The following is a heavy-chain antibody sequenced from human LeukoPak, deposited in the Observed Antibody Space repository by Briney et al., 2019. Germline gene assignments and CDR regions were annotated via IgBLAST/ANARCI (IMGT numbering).Heavy chain of an antibody. D-gene: IGHD5-18*01. Sequence: PSETLSLTCTVSGGSISSYYWSWIRQPPGKGLEWIGYIYYSGSTNYNPSLKSRVTISVDTPKNQFSLKLSSVTAADTAVYYCARGERGYSYGFGVDYWGQGTLVTVSS. CDR2: IYYSGST. V-gene: IGHV4-59*08. J-gene: IGHJ4*02. CDR3: ARGERGYSYGFGVDY. CDR1: GGSISSYY.